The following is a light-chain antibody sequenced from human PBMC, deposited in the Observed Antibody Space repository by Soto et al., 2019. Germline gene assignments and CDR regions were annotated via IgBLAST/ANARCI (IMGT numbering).Light chain of an antibody. CDR1: GSDVGAYND. J-gene: IGLJ1*01. CDR2: DVS. CDR3: SSYASSSTYV. V-gene: IGLV2-14*01. Sequence: QSALTQPASVSGSPGQSITISCSGTGSDVGAYNDASWYQQHRAKAPKLMFYDVSHRPAVVSGRFSGSKSGNTAPLTISLLQAEDEADYYCSSYASSSTYVFGSGTKVTVL.